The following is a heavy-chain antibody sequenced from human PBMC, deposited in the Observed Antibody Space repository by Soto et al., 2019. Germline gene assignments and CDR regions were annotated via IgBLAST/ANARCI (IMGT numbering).Heavy chain of an antibody. V-gene: IGHV4-31*03. J-gene: IGHJ5*02. Sequence: SETLSLTCTVSGGSISSGGYYWSWIRQHPGKGLEWIGYIYYSGSTYYNPSLKSRVTISVDTSKNQFSLKLSSVTAADTAVYYCARAPYDFWSGYYGWFDPWGQGTLVTAPQ. CDR2: IYYSGST. D-gene: IGHD3-3*01. CDR1: GGSISSGGYY. CDR3: ARAPYDFWSGYYGWFDP.